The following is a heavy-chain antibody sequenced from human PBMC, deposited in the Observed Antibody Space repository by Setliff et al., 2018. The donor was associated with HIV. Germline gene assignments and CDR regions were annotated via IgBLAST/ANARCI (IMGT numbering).Heavy chain of an antibody. Sequence: SETLSLTCTVSGDSASNSRYYWAWIRQPPGKGLEYIGSIHYDERTYYNPSLKSRVTITLDTSKNQFSLKLSSVTAADTAVYYCARVGWDYYDSSGVGEFDYWGQGTLVTVSS. CDR2: IHYDERT. CDR3: ARVGWDYYDSSGVGEFDY. J-gene: IGHJ4*02. V-gene: IGHV4-39*01. D-gene: IGHD3-22*01. CDR1: GDSASNSRYY.